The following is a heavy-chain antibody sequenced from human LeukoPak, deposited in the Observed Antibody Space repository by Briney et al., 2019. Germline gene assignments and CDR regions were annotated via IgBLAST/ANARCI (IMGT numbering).Heavy chain of an antibody. V-gene: IGHV1-69*13. D-gene: IGHD1-26*01. CDR2: IIPIFGTA. Sequence: GASVKVSCKASGGTFSSYAISWVRQAPGQGLEWMGGIIPIFGTANYAQKFQGRVTITADESTSTAYMELSSLRSEDTAVYYCAYGGRRELPDYYYYGMDVWGQGTTVTVSS. CDR1: GGTFSSYA. CDR3: AYGGRRELPDYYYYGMDV. J-gene: IGHJ6*02.